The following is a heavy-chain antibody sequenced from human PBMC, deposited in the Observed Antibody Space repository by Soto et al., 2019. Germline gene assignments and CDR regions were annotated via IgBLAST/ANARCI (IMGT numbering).Heavy chain of an antibody. J-gene: IGHJ6*02. V-gene: IGHV3-33*01. Sequence: GGSLRLSCAASGFTFSTFGIHWVRQAPGKGLEWVALIWFDGSNKYYADSVKGRFTISRDDSKNTLYLQMDNLRVEDTAVYYCARYRVPGSLRPYGMDVWGQGPTVTVSS. D-gene: IGHD3-10*01. CDR3: ARYRVPGSLRPYGMDV. CDR1: GFTFSTFG. CDR2: IWFDGSNK.